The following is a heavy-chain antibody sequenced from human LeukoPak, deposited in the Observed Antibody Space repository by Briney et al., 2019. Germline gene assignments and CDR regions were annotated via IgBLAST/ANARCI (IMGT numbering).Heavy chain of an antibody. Sequence: GGSLRLSCAASGFIYSSYWMTWVRQAPGKGLEWVANIKLDGSEKYDVDSVKGRFTISRDNAQNSLYLQMSSLRAEDTAVYYCARVYRSSSGYCFDYWGQGTLVTVSS. CDR2: IKLDGSEK. CDR1: GFIYSSYW. J-gene: IGHJ4*02. V-gene: IGHV3-7*01. CDR3: ARVYRSSSGYCFDY. D-gene: IGHD6-6*01.